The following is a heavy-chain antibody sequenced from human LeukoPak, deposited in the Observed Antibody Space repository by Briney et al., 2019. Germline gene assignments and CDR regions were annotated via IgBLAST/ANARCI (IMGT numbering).Heavy chain of an antibody. Sequence: ASVKVSCKASGYTFTSYYMHWVRQAPGQGLEWMGIINPSGGSTSYAQKFQGRVTMTRDTSTSTVYMELSSLRSEDTAVYYCAREIGNNYYGSGSNYNRNWFDPWGQGTLVTVSS. CDR3: AREIGNNYYGSGSNYNRNWFDP. D-gene: IGHD3-10*01. V-gene: IGHV1-46*01. CDR2: INPSGGST. J-gene: IGHJ5*02. CDR1: GYTFTSYY.